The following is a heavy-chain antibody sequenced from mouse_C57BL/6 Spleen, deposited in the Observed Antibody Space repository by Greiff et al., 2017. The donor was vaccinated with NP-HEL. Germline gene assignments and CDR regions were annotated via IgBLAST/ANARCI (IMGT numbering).Heavy chain of an antibody. V-gene: IGHV1-69*01. CDR2: IDPSDSYT. D-gene: IGHD3-2*02. CDR3: ARGGQLRLRIAY. CDR1: GYTFTSYW. Sequence: QVQLQQPGAELVMPGASVKLSCKASGYTFTSYWMHWVKQRPGQGLEWIGKIDPSDSYTNYNQKFKGKSTLTVDKSSSTAYMQLSSLTSEDSAVYYCARGGQLRLRIAYWGQGTLVTVSA. J-gene: IGHJ3*01.